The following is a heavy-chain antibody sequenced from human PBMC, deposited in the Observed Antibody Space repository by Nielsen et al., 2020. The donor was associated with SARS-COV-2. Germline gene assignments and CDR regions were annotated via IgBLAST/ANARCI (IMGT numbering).Heavy chain of an antibody. CDR1: GCTFSSYA. V-gene: IGHV3-30-3*01. CDR3: ARSSNYQSWFDP. J-gene: IGHJ5*02. CDR2: ISYDGSNK. Sequence: GGSLTLSCAASGCTFSSYAMHWIRQAPGKGLEWIAVISYDGSNKYYADSVNGRFTISKDNSNNTLYLQMNSLTADDTAVYYCARSSNYQSWFDPWGQGTLVTVSS. D-gene: IGHD4-11*01.